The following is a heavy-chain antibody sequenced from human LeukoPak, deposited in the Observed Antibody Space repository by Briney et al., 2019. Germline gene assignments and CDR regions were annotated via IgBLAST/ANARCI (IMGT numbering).Heavy chain of an antibody. CDR1: GYTFTTYG. CDR2: ISAYNGDT. V-gene: IGHV1-18*01. Sequence: ASVKVSCKPSGYTFTTYGITWVRQAPGQGLEWLGWISAYNGDTNYAQKFQGRVSMTTDTSTSTVYMQQRSLRSDDTAMYYCARRKYSSGWHLDHWGQGTLVTVSS. CDR3: ARRKYSSGWHLDH. J-gene: IGHJ4*02. D-gene: IGHD6-19*01.